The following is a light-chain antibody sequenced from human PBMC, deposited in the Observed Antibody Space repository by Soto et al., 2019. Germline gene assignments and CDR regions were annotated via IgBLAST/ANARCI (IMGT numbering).Light chain of an antibody. CDR3: HQRSTWPFT. V-gene: IGKV3-11*01. CDR2: DAS. Sequence: EIVLTQSPATLSLSPGERATLSCRASQSISSYLAWYQQKPDQAPRLLIYDASNRATGIPARFSGSGSGTDFTLTISSLELEDFAVYYCHQRSTWPFTFGPGTKVDIK. J-gene: IGKJ3*01. CDR1: QSISSY.